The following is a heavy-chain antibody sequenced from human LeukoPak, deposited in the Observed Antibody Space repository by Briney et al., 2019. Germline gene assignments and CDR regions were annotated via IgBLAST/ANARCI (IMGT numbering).Heavy chain of an antibody. CDR3: ARGPDNWFDP. CDR2: INHSGST. Sequence: SETLSLTCAVYGGSFSGYYWSWIRQPPGKGLEWIGEINHSGSTNYNPSLKSRFTISVDTSKNQFSLKLSSVTAADTAVYYCARGPDNWFDPWGQGTLVTVSS. V-gene: IGHV4-34*01. CDR1: GGSFSGYY. J-gene: IGHJ5*02.